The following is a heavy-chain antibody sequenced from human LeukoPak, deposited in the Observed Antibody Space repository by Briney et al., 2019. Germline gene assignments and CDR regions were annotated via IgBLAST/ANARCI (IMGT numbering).Heavy chain of an antibody. D-gene: IGHD6-19*01. CDR2: ISYDGSNK. Sequence: GGSLRLSCAASGFTFSSYAMHWVRQAPGKGLEWVAVISYDGSNKYYADSVKGRFTISRDNSKNTLYLQMNSLRAEDTAVYYCARGPKSIAVAGRGYFDYWGQGTLVTVSS. J-gene: IGHJ4*02. CDR3: ARGPKSIAVAGRGYFDY. CDR1: GFTFSSYA. V-gene: IGHV3-30*04.